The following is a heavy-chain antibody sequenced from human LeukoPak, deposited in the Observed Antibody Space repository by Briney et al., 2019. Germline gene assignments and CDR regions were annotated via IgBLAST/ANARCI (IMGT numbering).Heavy chain of an antibody. Sequence: ASVKVSCKASGYTFTSYDINWVRQAPGQGLEWMGIINPSGGSTSYAQKFQGRVTVTRDTSTSTVYMELSSLRSEDTAVYYCARDVVAARGDAFDIWGQGTMVTVSS. CDR2: INPSGGST. D-gene: IGHD6-6*01. CDR3: ARDVVAARGDAFDI. V-gene: IGHV1-46*01. CDR1: GYTFTSYD. J-gene: IGHJ3*02.